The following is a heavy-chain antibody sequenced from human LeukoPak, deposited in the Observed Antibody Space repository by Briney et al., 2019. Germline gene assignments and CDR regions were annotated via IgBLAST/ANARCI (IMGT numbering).Heavy chain of an antibody. D-gene: IGHD4-17*01. J-gene: IGHJ4*02. CDR2: INPNSGGT. CDR1: GYTFTGYY. CDR3: ARVADDDDYGDYVYY. Sequence: ASVKVSCKASGYTFTGYYMHWVRQAPGQGLEWMGRINPNSGGTNYAQKFQGRVTMTRDTSISIAYMELSRLRSDDTAVYYCARVADDDDYGDYVYYWGQGTLVTVSS. V-gene: IGHV1-2*06.